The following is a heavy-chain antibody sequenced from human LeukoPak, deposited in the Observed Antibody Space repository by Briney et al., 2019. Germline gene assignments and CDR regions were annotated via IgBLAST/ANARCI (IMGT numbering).Heavy chain of an antibody. CDR1: GFTFSTYS. V-gene: IGHV3-48*01. D-gene: IGHD3-10*01. CDR2: ISSSSSTI. J-gene: IGHJ4*02. CDR3: ARSNGSGGYPLDY. Sequence: GGSLRLSCAASGFTFSTYSMNWVRQAPGKGLEWVSYISSSSSTIYYADSVKGRFTISRDNAKNSLYLQMNSLRAEDTAVYYCARSNGSGGYPLDYWGQGTLVTVSS.